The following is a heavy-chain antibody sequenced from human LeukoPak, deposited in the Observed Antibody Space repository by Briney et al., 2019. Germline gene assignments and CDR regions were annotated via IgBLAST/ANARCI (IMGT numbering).Heavy chain of an antibody. V-gene: IGHV4-34*01. Sequence: SETLSLTCAVYGGSFSDYYWSWIRQPPGKGLQWIGEINHSGSTNYNPSLKSRVTISVDTSKNQFSLKLSSVTAADTAVYYCARLGGYSYGLDYWGQGTLVTVSS. J-gene: IGHJ4*02. CDR3: ARLGGYSYGLDY. CDR2: INHSGST. D-gene: IGHD5-18*01. CDR1: GGSFSDYY.